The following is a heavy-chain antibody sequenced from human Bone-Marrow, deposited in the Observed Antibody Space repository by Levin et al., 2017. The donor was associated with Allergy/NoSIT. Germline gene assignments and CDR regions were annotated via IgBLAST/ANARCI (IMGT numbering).Heavy chain of an antibody. Sequence: SQTLSLTCVVSGDSIRSIDHYWNWIRQTPGKGLEWIGNIFYSGTTHYNPSLRRRVNLSVDTSKNEVSLRLYSVTAAATAVYYCARGRAYGDIHYFIDCWGQGQLVTVSS. J-gene: IGHJ4*02. V-gene: IGHV4-30-4*01. CDR2: IFYSGTT. CDR1: GDSIRSIDHY. CDR3: ARGRAYGDIHYFIDC. D-gene: IGHD4-17*01.